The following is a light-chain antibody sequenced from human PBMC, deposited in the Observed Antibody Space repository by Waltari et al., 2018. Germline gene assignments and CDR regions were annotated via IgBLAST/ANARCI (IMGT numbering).Light chain of an antibody. CDR1: QSVLYSSNSKNY. J-gene: IGKJ2*01. V-gene: IGKV4-1*01. Sequence: DIVMTQSPDSLAVSLGERATINCESRQSVLYSSNSKNYLAWYQQKPGQPPKLLIYWASTRESGVPHRFSGSGSGTDFTLTISSLQAEDVAVYYCQQYYSTPYTFGQGTKLEIK. CDR3: QQYYSTPYT. CDR2: WAS.